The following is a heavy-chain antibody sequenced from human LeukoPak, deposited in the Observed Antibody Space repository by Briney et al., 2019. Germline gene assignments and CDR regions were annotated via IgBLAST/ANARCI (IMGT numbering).Heavy chain of an antibody. CDR2: IYHSGST. V-gene: IGHV4-59*01. CDR1: GFTFSSYW. CDR3: ARHSNDWDYFDH. J-gene: IGHJ4*02. D-gene: IGHD6-19*01. Sequence: PGGSLRLSCAASGFTFSSYWMHWIRQPPGKGLEWIGFIYHSGSTRYNASFKSRVTISVDTSKNQFSLKLSSVTAADTAVYYCARHSNDWDYFDHWGQGTLVTVSS.